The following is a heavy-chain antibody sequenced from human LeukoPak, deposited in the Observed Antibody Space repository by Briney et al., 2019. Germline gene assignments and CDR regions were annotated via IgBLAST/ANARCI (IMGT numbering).Heavy chain of an antibody. J-gene: IGHJ4*02. CDR2: IKEDASEK. CDR3: ARLNWNYADY. V-gene: IGHV3-7*01. Sequence: GGSLRLSCTASGFTFSLYWMTWVRQAPEKGPEWVANIKEDASEKDYVDSVEGRFTISRDNGKNSLYLQMNSLRGEDTAVYYCARLNWNYADYWGQGTLVTVSS. D-gene: IGHD3-3*01. CDR1: GFTFSLYW.